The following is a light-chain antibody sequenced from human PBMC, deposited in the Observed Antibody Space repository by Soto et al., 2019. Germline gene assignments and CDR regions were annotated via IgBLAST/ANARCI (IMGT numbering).Light chain of an antibody. CDR1: QSVSSSY. CDR3: QQYGSSPVT. V-gene: IGKV3-20*01. Sequence: EIVLTQSPGTLSLSPGERATLSCRASQSVSSSYLAWYQQKPGQAPRLLIHGASSRATGIPDRFSGSGSGPDFTLTISRLEPEDFAVYYCQQYGSSPVTFGQGTKVEIK. J-gene: IGKJ1*01. CDR2: GAS.